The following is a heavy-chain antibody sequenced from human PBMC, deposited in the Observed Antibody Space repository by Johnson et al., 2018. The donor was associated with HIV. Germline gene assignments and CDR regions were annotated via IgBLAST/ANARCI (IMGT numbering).Heavy chain of an antibody. CDR2: ISWNSGSI. V-gene: IGHV3-9*01. Sequence: VQLVESGGGVVQPGRSLRLSSAASGFTFDDYAMHWVRQAPGKGLEWFAGISWNSGSIVSVDSVKGRFTISRDTSTNTLYLQMNTRRAEATAVYYCARGMVSYYNFWSGSARGRYAFDILGQGTMVTVSS. CDR1: GFTFDDYA. D-gene: IGHD3-3*01. J-gene: IGHJ3*02. CDR3: ARGMVSYYNFWSGSARGRYAFDI.